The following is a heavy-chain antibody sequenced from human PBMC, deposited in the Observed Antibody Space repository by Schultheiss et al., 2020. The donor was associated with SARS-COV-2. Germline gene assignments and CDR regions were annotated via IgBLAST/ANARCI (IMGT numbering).Heavy chain of an antibody. Sequence: GESLKISCAASGFTFSSYSMNWVRQAPGKGLEWVSAISGSGGSTYYADSVKGRFTISRDNSKNTLYLQMNSLRAEDTAVYYCARAVAGTALGFDPWGQGTLVTVSS. J-gene: IGHJ5*02. CDR3: ARAVAGTALGFDP. V-gene: IGHV3-23*01. CDR2: ISGSGGST. D-gene: IGHD6-19*01. CDR1: GFTFSSYS.